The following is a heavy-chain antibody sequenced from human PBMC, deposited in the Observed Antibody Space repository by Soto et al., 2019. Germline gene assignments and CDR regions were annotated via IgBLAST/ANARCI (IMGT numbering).Heavy chain of an antibody. J-gene: IGHJ6*02. V-gene: IGHV4-39*01. CDR2: IYYSGST. CDR1: GGSISSYY. CDR3: ARQSDSSGYPGRYYYYGMDV. Sequence: ETLSLTCTVSGGSISSYYWGWIRQPPGKGLEWIGSIYYSGSTYYNPSLKSRVTISVDTSKNQFSLKLSSVTAADTAVYYCARQSDSSGYPGRYYYYGMDVWGQGTTVTVSS. D-gene: IGHD3-22*01.